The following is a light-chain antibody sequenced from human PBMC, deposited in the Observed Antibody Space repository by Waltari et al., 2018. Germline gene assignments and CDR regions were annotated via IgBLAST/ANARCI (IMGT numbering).Light chain of an antibody. CDR1: QTIGHY. V-gene: IGKV1-39*01. Sequence: DIQMTQSPSSLSAFVGDGVTITCRASQTIGHYLNWFQQRPGKAPKLLIYATSDLHSGVPSRFSGSGSGTDFTLTISSLQPEDSATYYCQQTFSAFRTFGGGTKVEIK. CDR3: QQTFSAFRT. CDR2: ATS. J-gene: IGKJ4*01.